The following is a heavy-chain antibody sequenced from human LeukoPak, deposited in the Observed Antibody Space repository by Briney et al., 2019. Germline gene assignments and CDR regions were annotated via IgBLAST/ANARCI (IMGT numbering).Heavy chain of an antibody. CDR2: ISYDGSNK. Sequence: GRSLRLSCAASGFTFSSYGMHWVRQAPGKGLEWVAVISYDGSNKYYADSVKGRFTISRDNSKNTLYPQMNSLRAEDTAVYYCAKIATSYYDILTGYSGGGVVDYWGQGTLVTVSS. CDR1: GFTFSSYG. CDR3: AKIATSYYDILTGYSGGGVVDY. V-gene: IGHV3-30*18. D-gene: IGHD3-9*01. J-gene: IGHJ4*02.